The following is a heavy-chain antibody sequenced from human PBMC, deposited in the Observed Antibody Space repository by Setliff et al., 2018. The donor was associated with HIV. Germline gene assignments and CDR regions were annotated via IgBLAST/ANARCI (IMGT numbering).Heavy chain of an antibody. CDR3: ATNPEMATINYYYYYMDV. CDR2: IIPIFGTP. J-gene: IGHJ6*03. D-gene: IGHD5-12*01. V-gene: IGHV1-69*13. Sequence: GASVKVSCKASGGTFRGFGISWVVQAPGQGLERMGQIIPIFGTPRYAQKFQGRVTITADESTSTVYMELSSLRSEDTAVYYCATNPEMATINYYYYYMDVWGKGTTVTVSS. CDR1: GGTFRGFG.